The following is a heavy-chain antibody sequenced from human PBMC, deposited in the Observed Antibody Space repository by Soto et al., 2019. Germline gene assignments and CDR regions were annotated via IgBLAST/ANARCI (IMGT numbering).Heavy chain of an antibody. CDR3: ARDLTTDGMDV. CDR2: IWYDGSNK. V-gene: IGHV3-33*01. D-gene: IGHD4-4*01. CDR1: GFTFSSYG. J-gene: IGHJ6*02. Sequence: QVQLVESGGSVVQPGRSLRLSCAASGFTFSSYGMDWVSQAPGKGLEWVAVIWYDGSNKYYADSVKGRFTISRDNSKNTLYLQMNSLRAEDTAVYYCARDLTTDGMDVWGQGTTVTVSS.